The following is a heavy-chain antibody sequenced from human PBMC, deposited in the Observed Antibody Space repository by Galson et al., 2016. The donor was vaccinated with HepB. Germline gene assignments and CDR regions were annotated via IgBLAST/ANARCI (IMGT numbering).Heavy chain of an antibody. J-gene: IGHJ3*02. V-gene: IGHV3-74*01. Sequence: SLRLSCAASGFTFSTHWMHWVRQAPGKGLVCVSRISEDGRATNYADPVKGRFAISRDNAKNTLYLQMNSLRAEDTAIYYCARVFPARCSGRSCFSEGAFYIWGQGTMVIVSS. CDR3: ARVFPARCSGRSCFSEGAFYI. CDR2: ISEDGRAT. CDR1: GFTFSTHW. D-gene: IGHD2-15*01.